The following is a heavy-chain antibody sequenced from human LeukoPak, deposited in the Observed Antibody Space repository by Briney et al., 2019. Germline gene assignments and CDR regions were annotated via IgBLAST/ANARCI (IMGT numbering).Heavy chain of an antibody. Sequence: PSETLSLTCAVYGGSFSGYYWSWIRQPPGKALEWIGEINHSGSTNYNPSLKSRITISVDTSKIQFSLKLSSVTAADTALCYCARAGGDTAMVTVDYWGQGALVTVSS. CDR1: GGSFSGYY. J-gene: IGHJ4*02. CDR2: INHSGST. CDR3: ARAGGDTAMVTVDY. V-gene: IGHV4-34*01. D-gene: IGHD5-18*01.